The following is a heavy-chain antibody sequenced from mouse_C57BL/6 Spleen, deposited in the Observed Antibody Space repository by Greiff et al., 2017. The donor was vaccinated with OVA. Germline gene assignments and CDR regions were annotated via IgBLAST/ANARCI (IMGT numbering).Heavy chain of an antibody. V-gene: IGHV1-80*01. CDR3: ARRGAGTPYAMDY. J-gene: IGHJ4*01. D-gene: IGHD4-1*01. Sequence: VQRVESGAELVKPGASVKISCKASGYAFSSYWMNWVKQRPGKGLEWIGQIYPGDGDTNYNGKFKGKATLTADKSSSTAYMQRSSLTSEDSAVYFCARRGAGTPYAMDYWGQGTSVTVSS. CDR2: IYPGDGDT. CDR1: GYAFSSYW.